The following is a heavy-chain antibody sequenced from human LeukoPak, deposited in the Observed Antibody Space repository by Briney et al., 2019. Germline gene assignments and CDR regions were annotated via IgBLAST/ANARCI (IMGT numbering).Heavy chain of an antibody. Sequence: GGSLRLSCAASGFTFSSYSMNWVRQAPGKGLEWVSYISSSSSTIYYADSVKGRFTISRDNAKNSLYLQMNSLRAEDTAVYYCARDLRALRDYWGQGTLVTVSS. CDR1: GFTFSSYS. V-gene: IGHV3-48*01. CDR2: ISSSSSTI. CDR3: ARDLRALRDY. J-gene: IGHJ4*02. D-gene: IGHD4-17*01.